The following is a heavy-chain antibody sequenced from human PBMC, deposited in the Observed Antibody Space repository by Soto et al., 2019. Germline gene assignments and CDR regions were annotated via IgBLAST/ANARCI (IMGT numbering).Heavy chain of an antibody. Sequence: QVHLVQSGAEVKKPGASVKVSCQGSGYAFTTYGITWVRQAPGQGLEWMGWISAHNGNTNYAQKLQGRATVTRDTSTSTAYMELRSLRYDDTAVYDCARGRYGDYWGQGALVTVSS. CDR1: GYAFTTYG. CDR3: ARGRYGDY. J-gene: IGHJ4*02. D-gene: IGHD1-1*01. V-gene: IGHV1-18*01. CDR2: ISAHNGNT.